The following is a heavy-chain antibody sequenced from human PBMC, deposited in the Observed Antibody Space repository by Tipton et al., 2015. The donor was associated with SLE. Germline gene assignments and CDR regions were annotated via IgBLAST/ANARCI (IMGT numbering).Heavy chain of an antibody. D-gene: IGHD3-22*01. Sequence: SLRLSCAASGFTFSTFGMHWVRQAPGKGLEWVSFISYHGNNKYYADSVKGRFTISRDNSKNTVSLQMNSLRAEDTALYYCARDAWFFYDTFGYYADYWGQGTLVTVSS. V-gene: IGHV3-30*03. CDR2: ISYHGNNK. CDR3: ARDAWFFYDTFGYYADY. J-gene: IGHJ4*02. CDR1: GFTFSTFG.